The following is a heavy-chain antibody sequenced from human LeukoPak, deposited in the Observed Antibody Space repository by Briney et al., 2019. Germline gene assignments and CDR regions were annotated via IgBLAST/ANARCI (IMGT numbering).Heavy chain of an antibody. CDR2: INRNSGGT. J-gene: IGHJ4*02. Sequence: ASVKVSCKASGYTFTGYYMHWVRQAPGQGLEWMGWINRNSGGTNYAQKFQGRVTMTRDTSISTAYMELSRLRSDDTAVYYCARDMSPWSGYYSWGQGTLVTVSS. CDR3: ARDMSPWSGYYS. D-gene: IGHD3-3*01. V-gene: IGHV1-2*02. CDR1: GYTFTGYY.